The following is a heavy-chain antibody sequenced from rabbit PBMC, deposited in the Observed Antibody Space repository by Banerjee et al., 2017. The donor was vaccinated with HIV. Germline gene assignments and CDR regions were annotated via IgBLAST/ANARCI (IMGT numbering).Heavy chain of an antibody. Sequence: QEQLEESGGDLVKPEGSLTLTCTASGFSFSSSYWICWVRQAPGKGLEWIACISTGSGNTHYASWAKGRFTIFKTSSTVDLEMTSLTAADTATYFCANGGDHASYFKLWGPGTLVTVS. V-gene: IGHV1S45*01. CDR1: GFSFSSSYW. J-gene: IGHJ4*01. D-gene: IGHD5-1*01. CDR3: ANGGDHASYFKL. CDR2: ISTGSGNT.